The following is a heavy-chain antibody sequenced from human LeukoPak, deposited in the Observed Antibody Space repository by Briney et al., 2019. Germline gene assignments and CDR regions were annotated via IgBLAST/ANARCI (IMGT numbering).Heavy chain of an antibody. CDR1: GFSFNNYA. CDR2: ISSSDGAT. V-gene: IGHV3-23*01. J-gene: IGHJ3*02. Sequence: GGSLRLSCAASGFSFNNYAMSWVRRAPGKGLEWVSAISSSDGATFYADSVKGRFTISRDNSKNTLYLQMNSLRAEDTAVYYCARAGRISGGFRDAFDIWGQGTMVTVSS. D-gene: IGHD2-15*01. CDR3: ARAGRISGGFRDAFDI.